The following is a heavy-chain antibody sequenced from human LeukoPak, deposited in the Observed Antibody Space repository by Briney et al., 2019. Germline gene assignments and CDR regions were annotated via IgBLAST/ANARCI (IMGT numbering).Heavy chain of an antibody. Sequence: ASVKVSCKASGGTLSSYAISWVRQAPGQGLEWMGGIIPIFGTANYAQKFQGRVTITTDESTSTAYMELSSLRSEDTAVYYCATYLYTDYYYYYYMDVWGKGTTVTVSS. V-gene: IGHV1-69*05. CDR3: ATYLYTDYYYYYYMDV. D-gene: IGHD2-2*02. CDR2: IIPIFGTA. J-gene: IGHJ6*03. CDR1: GGTLSSYA.